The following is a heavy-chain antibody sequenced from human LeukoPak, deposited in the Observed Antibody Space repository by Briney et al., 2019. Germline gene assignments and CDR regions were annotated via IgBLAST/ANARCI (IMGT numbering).Heavy chain of an antibody. CDR1: GLSFSDYW. D-gene: IGHD7-27*01. J-gene: IGHJ6*02. CDR2: IKKDGSEE. Sequence: PGGSLRLSCVASGLSFSDYWMSWVRQAPGKGLEGVADIKKDGSEEEYADSVRGRFTIYRDNAKNLLYLQMDTLRAEDTAVYYCASYTNWVAGDVWGQGTTVSVS. V-gene: IGHV3-7*01. CDR3: ASYTNWVAGDV.